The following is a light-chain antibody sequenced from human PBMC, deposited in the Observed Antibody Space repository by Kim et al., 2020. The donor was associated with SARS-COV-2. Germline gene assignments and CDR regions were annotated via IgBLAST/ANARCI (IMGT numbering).Light chain of an antibody. CDR2: GAS. V-gene: IGKV3-20*01. CDR3: HQYGSSPRT. CDR1: QSVISDY. J-gene: IGKJ1*01. Sequence: SPGERAPLSCRSSQSVISDYLAWYQQKPGQAPRLLIYGASTRATGIPDRFSGSGSGTDFTLIISRLEPEDFALYYCHQYGSSPRTFGQGTKVDIK.